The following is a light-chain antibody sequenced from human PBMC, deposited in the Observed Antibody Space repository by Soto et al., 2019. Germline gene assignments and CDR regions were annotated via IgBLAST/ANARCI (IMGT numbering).Light chain of an antibody. V-gene: IGKV3-20*01. CDR3: QQYGSSPGLFT. Sequence: EIVLTQSPGILSLSPGERATLSCRASQSVSSTYLAWYQQKPGQAPRLLIYDASSRATGIPDRFSGSGSGTDFTLTITRLEPEDFAVYYCQQYGSSPGLFTFGPGTKVDF. CDR2: DAS. J-gene: IGKJ3*01. CDR1: QSVSSTY.